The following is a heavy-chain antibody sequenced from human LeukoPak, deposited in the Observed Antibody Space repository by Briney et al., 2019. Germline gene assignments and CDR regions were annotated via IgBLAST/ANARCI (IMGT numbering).Heavy chain of an antibody. J-gene: IGHJ4*02. D-gene: IGHD1-26*01. CDR3: ARDRIKSGSYYFDY. Sequence: GGSLRLSCTASAFTFSDYSMNWVRQAPGKGLEWVSYISGRSSTIYYSDSVKGRFTISRDNAKNSMYLQMNSLRAEDTAVYYCARDRIKSGSYYFDYWGQGTLVTVSS. CDR1: AFTFSDYS. CDR2: ISGRSSTI. V-gene: IGHV3-48*01.